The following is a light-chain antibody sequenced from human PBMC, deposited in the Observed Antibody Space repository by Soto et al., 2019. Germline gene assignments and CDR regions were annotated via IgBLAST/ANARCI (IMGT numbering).Light chain of an antibody. CDR1: SSNIESNT. CDR2: SNN. Sequence: QSVVTQPPSASGTPGQRVTISCSGSSSNIESNTVNWYQQFPGTTPKLLIYSNNQRPSGVPDRFSGSKSGTSASLAISGLQSGDEADYYCAAWDDSLNGYVFGTGTKVTVL. J-gene: IGLJ1*01. V-gene: IGLV1-44*01. CDR3: AAWDDSLNGYV.